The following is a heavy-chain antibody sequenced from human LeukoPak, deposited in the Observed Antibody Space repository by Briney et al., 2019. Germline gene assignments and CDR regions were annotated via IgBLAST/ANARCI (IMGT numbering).Heavy chain of an antibody. CDR2: ISDSGRT. Sequence: SETLSLTCTVSGGSISSNYWSWIRQPPGKGLEWIGYISDSGRTNYNPSLKSRVTISLDTSKNQVSLKLSSVTAADTAVYHCTRSGEYLDHWGQGTLATVSS. V-gene: IGHV4-59*08. D-gene: IGHD3-10*01. CDR3: TRSGEYLDH. J-gene: IGHJ4*02. CDR1: GGSISSNY.